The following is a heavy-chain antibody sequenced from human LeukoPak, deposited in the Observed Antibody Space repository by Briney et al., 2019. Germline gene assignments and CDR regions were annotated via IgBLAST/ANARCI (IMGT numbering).Heavy chain of an antibody. J-gene: IGHJ4*02. D-gene: IGHD1-26*01. CDR3: ARQVGSRGWMDY. CDR2: VYLDGST. V-gene: IGHV4-39*01. Sequence: PSETLSLTCSVPGDSISSGSYYWGWIRQPPGKGLEYIGSVYLDGSTWYNPSLKSRVTISINTSQRQFSLKVTSVTATDTAVYYCARQVGSRGWMDYWGQGTLVAVSS. CDR1: GDSISSGSYY.